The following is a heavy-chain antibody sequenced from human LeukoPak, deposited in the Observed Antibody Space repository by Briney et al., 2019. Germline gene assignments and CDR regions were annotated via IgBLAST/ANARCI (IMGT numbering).Heavy chain of an antibody. CDR1: GFTFSSYG. J-gene: IGHJ4*02. V-gene: IGHV3-33*01. Sequence: GRSLRLSCAASGFTFSSYGMHWVRQAPGKGLEWVAVIWYDGSNKYYADSVKGRFTISRDNSKNTLYLQMNSLRAEDTAVYYCARGHSSGWYFHDYWGQGTLVTVSS. D-gene: IGHD6-19*01. CDR2: IWYDGSNK. CDR3: ARGHSSGWYFHDY.